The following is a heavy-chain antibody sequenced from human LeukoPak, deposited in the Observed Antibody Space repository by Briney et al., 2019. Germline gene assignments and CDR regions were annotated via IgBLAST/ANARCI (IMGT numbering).Heavy chain of an antibody. Sequence: SETLSLTCTVSGGSISSSTYYWGWIRQPPGKGLEWIGSIYYSGSTYYNPSLKSRVTISVDTSKNQFSLKLSSVTAADTAVYYCARQSLEYYDSSGLTDYWGQGTLVTVSS. CDR2: IYYSGST. J-gene: IGHJ4*02. CDR3: ARQSLEYYDSSGLTDY. D-gene: IGHD3-22*01. CDR1: GGSISSSTYY. V-gene: IGHV4-39*01.